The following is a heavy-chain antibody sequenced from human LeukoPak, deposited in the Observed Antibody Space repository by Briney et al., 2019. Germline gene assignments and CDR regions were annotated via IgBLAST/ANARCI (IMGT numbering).Heavy chain of an antibody. D-gene: IGHD6-13*01. CDR3: AMPLAAAGSIEVPGY. Sequence: GASVKVSCKASGYTFTGYYMHWVRQAPGQGLEWMGWINPNSGGTNYAQKFQGRVTMTRDTSISTAYMELSRLRSDDTAVYYCAMPLAAAGSIEVPGYWGQGTLVTVSS. CDR2: INPNSGGT. J-gene: IGHJ4*02. CDR1: GYTFTGYY. V-gene: IGHV1-2*02.